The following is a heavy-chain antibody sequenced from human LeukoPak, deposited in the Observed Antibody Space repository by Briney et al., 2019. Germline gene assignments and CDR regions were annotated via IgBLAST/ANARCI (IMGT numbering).Heavy chain of an antibody. J-gene: IGHJ4*02. D-gene: IGHD5-24*01. CDR2: IKQDGSEK. CDR1: GFTFSSHW. CDR3: ARDGEMPTIYFDY. Sequence: GGSLRLSCAASGFTFSSHWMSWVRQAPGKGLEWVANIKQDGSEKYYVDSVKGRFTISRDNAKKSLFLQMNSLRAEDTAVYYCARDGEMPTIYFDYWGQGTLVTVSS. V-gene: IGHV3-7*01.